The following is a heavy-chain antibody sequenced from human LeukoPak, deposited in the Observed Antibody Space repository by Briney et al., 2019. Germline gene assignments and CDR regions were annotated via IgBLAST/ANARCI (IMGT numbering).Heavy chain of an antibody. Sequence: GRSLRLSCAASGFTFSSYGMHWVRQAPGKGLEWVAVISYDGSNKYYADSVKGRFTISRDNSKNTLYLQMNSLRAEDTAVYYCARDQGGDYDEENWFDPWGQGTLVTVSS. CDR2: ISYDGSNK. CDR3: ARDQGGDYDEENWFDP. CDR1: GFTFSSYG. D-gene: IGHD4-17*01. J-gene: IGHJ5*02. V-gene: IGHV3-30*03.